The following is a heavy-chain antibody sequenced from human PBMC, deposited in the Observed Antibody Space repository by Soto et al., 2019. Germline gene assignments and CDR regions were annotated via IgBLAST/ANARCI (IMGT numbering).Heavy chain of an antibody. CDR3: ARSLGLAAAGMNFDY. D-gene: IGHD6-13*01. CDR1: GGTFSSYA. V-gene: IGHV1-69*13. CDR2: IIPIFGTA. Sequence: ASVKVSCKASGGTFSSYAISWVRQAPGQGLEWMGGIIPIFGTANYAQKFQDRVTITADESTSTAYMELSSLRSEDTAVYYCARSLGLAAAGMNFDYWGQGTLVTVSS. J-gene: IGHJ4*02.